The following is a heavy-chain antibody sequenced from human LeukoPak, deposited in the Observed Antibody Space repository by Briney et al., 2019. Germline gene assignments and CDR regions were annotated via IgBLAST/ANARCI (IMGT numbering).Heavy chain of an antibody. CDR1: GGTFSSYA. V-gene: IGHV1-69*06. CDR3: ARPRDTMYGAFDI. Sequence: ASVKVSCKASGGTFSSYAISWVRQAPGQGLEWMGGIIPIFGTANYAQKFQGRVTITADKSTSTDYMELSSLRSEDTAVYYCARPRDTMYGAFDIWGQGTMVTVSS. D-gene: IGHD5-18*01. J-gene: IGHJ3*02. CDR2: IIPIFGTA.